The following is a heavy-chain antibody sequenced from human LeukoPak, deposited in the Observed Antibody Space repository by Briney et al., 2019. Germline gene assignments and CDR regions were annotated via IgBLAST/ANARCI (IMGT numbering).Heavy chain of an antibody. V-gene: IGHV4-39*02. CDR1: GGSIGSGYY. J-gene: IGHJ4*02. D-gene: IGHD2-21*02. Sequence: PSETLSLTCTVSGGSIGSGYYWVWIRQPPGKGLEWIGSIHYGGTTHYNPSLQSRVTISADTSKNQFALDLRSVTAADTAVYYCTRDIGDFVSDFWGQGTLVTVSS. CDR3: TRDIGDFVSDF. CDR2: IHYGGTT.